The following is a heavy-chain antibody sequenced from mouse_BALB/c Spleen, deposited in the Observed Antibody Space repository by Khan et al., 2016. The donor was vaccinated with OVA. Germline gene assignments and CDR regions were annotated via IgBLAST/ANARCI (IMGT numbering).Heavy chain of an antibody. V-gene: IGHV1-4*01. CDR2: INPSNGYT. CDR3: VRDGDYRRSDGWFAY. Sequence: QVQLKQSGAELARPGASVKMSCKASGYTFTSYTIHWIKLRPGQGLEWIGYINPSNGYTNYNQKFKDKATLTADKSSTTADMQMSSLTSDDSAVYNGVRDGDYRRSDGWFAYWGQGTLVTVSA. CDR1: GYTFTSYT. D-gene: IGHD2-1*01. J-gene: IGHJ3*01.